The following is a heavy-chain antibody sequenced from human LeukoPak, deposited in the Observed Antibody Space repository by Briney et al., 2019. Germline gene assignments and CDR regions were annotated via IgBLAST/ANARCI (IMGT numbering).Heavy chain of an antibody. D-gene: IGHD3-10*01. V-gene: IGHV4-61*01. CDR1: GGSVSRGSYY. Sequence: SETLSLTCTVSGGSVSRGSYYWSWIRQPPGNGLEWIGYIYYSGRTNYNPSLKSRVTISVDTSKNQFSLKLSSVTAADTAVYYCARDLYYYGSGSYRAFDIWGQGTMVTVSS. J-gene: IGHJ3*02. CDR2: IYYSGRT. CDR3: ARDLYYYGSGSYRAFDI.